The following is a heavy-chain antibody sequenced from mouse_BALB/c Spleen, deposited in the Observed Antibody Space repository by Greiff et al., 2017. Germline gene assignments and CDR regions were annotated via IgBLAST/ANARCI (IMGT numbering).Heavy chain of an antibody. CDR1: GFTFSSFG. CDR3: ARSTVVDYYAMDY. D-gene: IGHD1-1*01. J-gene: IGHJ4*01. V-gene: IGHV5-17*02. CDR2: ISSGSSTI. Sequence: EVQLVESGGGLVQPGGSRKLSCAASGFTFSSFGMHWVRQAPEKGLEWVAYISSGSSTIYYADTVKGRFTISRDNPKNTLFLQMTSLRSEDTAMYYCARSTVVDYYAMDYWGQGTSVTVS.